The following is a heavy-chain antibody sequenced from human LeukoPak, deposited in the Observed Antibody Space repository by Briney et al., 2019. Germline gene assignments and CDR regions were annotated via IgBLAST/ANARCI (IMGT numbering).Heavy chain of an antibody. J-gene: IGHJ6*03. CDR1: GGTFSSYA. CDR3: ARAQIVEAAAYYYYYMDV. D-gene: IGHD2/OR15-2a*01. CDR2: IIPIFGTA. V-gene: IGHV1-69*01. Sequence: VASVKVSCKASGGTFSSYAISWVRQAPGQGLEWMGGIIPIFGTANYAQKFQGRVTITADESTSTAYMELSSLRSEDTAVYYCARAQIVEAAAYYYYYMDVWGKGTTVTVSS.